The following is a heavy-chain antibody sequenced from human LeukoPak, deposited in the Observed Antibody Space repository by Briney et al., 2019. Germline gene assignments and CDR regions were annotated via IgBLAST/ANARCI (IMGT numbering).Heavy chain of an antibody. Sequence: PSETLSLTCTVSGYSIAHGFFWAWIRQPPGGGLEWIGSLYHSGTTYYNTSLKSRISTSVDTSKNQFSLKLRLVTAADTAVYYCARVAVPRDINDWYFDLWGRGTLVTVSS. J-gene: IGHJ2*01. D-gene: IGHD2-15*01. V-gene: IGHV4-38-2*02. CDR2: LYHSGTT. CDR3: ARVAVPRDINDWYFDL. CDR1: GYSIAHGFF.